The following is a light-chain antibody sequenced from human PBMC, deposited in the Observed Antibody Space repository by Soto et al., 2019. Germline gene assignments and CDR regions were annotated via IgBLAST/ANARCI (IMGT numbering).Light chain of an antibody. CDR2: GAS. CDR3: HQVYTYPRT. CDR1: QGVRSY. J-gene: IGKJ1*01. Sequence: IQLTQSPSSLSASVGDRVTITCRARQGVRSYLAWFQQRPGKAPKLLIFGASTLQNGVPARFSGGGFGTEFTLTITSLQPEDFATYYCHQVYTYPRTFGQGTKGEIK. V-gene: IGKV1-9*01.